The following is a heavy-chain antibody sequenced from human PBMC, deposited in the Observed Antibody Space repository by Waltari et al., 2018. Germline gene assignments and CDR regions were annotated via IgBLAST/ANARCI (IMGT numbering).Heavy chain of an antibody. V-gene: IGHV4-34*01. J-gene: IGHJ6*03. CDR1: GGSFSGYY. CDR3: ARSIAAAALYYYYYYMDV. D-gene: IGHD6-13*01. CDR2: INHSGST. Sequence: QVQLQQWGAGLLKPSETLSLTCAVYGGSFSGYYWSWIRQPPGKGLEWIGEINHSGSTNYNPSLKSLVTISVHQSKNQCSLKLSSVTAADTAVYYCARSIAAAALYYYYYYMDVWGKGTTVTISS.